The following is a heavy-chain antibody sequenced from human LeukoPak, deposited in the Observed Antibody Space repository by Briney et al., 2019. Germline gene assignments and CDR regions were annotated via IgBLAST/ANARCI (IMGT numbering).Heavy chain of an antibody. V-gene: IGHV3-7*01. CDR2: IKEDGSEE. CDR1: GFTFSSYW. CDR3: ARDWLAGNPYHAFDL. J-gene: IGHJ3*01. Sequence: GGSLRLSCAASGFTFSSYWMTWVRQAPGKGLECVANIKEDGSEEYYVDSVKGRFSISRDNAKNSLHLQMNSLKAEDTAVYYCARDWLAGNPYHAFDLWGKGTMVTVSS. D-gene: IGHD3-22*01.